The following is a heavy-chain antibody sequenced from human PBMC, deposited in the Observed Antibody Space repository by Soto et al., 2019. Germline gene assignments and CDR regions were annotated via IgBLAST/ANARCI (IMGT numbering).Heavy chain of an antibody. J-gene: IGHJ4*02. D-gene: IGHD6-6*01. V-gene: IGHV1-69*13. CDR1: GGTFSSYA. Sequence: SVKVSCKASGGTFSSYAISWVRQAPGQGLEWMGGIIPIFGTANYAQKFQGRVTITADESTSTAYMELSSLRSEDTAVYYCATTPLKQLVLYYFDYWGQGNLVTVSS. CDR2: IIPIFGTA. CDR3: ATTPLKQLVLYYFDY.